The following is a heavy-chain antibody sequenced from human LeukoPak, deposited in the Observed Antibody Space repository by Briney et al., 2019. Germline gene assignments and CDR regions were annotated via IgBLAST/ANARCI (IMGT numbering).Heavy chain of an antibody. J-gene: IGHJ4*02. V-gene: IGHV3-7*02. Sequence: LSCAASGFTFSSXWMSWVRQAPGKGLEWVANIKQDGSEKYYVDSVKGRFTISRDNATKSLYLQMNSLRAEDTAVYYCAELDSXSPRYWGQGTLVTVSS. CDR1: GFTFSSXW. D-gene: IGHD6-13*01. CDR3: AELDSXSPRY. CDR2: IKQDGSEK.